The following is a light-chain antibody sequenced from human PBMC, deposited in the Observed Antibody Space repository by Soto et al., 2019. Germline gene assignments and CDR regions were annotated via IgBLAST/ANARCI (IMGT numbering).Light chain of an antibody. J-gene: IGKJ2*01. V-gene: IGKV1-39*01. CDR3: HKSYITPPA. CDR2: TTS. Sequence: DVQMTQSPSSLSASVGDRVTITCRASQNIDIYLNWYQQKPGRPPTLLIYTTSRLQSGVPTRFSGSGSGTDFPLTISNLQPEDFATYSCHKSYITPPAFGQGTKVGIK. CDR1: QNIDIY.